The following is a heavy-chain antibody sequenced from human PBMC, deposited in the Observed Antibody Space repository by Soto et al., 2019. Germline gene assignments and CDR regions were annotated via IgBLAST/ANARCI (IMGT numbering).Heavy chain of an antibody. Sequence: SETPSLTCTVSGGSISSSSYYWCWIRHPPGKGLEWIGSIYYSGSTYYNPSLKSRVTISVDTSKNQFSLKLSSVIAVDTAVYYWARLPATAIIDYWGQGTLVTVPS. CDR2: IYYSGST. V-gene: IGHV4-39*01. D-gene: IGHD2-2*02. CDR3: ARLPATAIIDY. CDR1: GGSISSSSYY. J-gene: IGHJ4*02.